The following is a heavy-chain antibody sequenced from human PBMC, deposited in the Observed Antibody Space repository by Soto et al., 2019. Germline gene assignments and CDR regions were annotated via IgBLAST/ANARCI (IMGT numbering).Heavy chain of an antibody. J-gene: IGHJ6*02. D-gene: IGHD3-16*01. CDR3: AMVDVYVTPSPQDV. CDR1: GYIFTNYG. V-gene: IGHV1-18*01. CDR2: INTYNGNT. Sequence: QVQLVQSGAEVKNPGASVKVSCKTSGYIFTNYGIGWARQAPGQGLEGMGWINTYNGNTNYAQNLQGRLTLTTDTSTSTAYMELRSLRSNDTAIYYCAMVDVYVTPSPQDVWGQGTTVNVSS.